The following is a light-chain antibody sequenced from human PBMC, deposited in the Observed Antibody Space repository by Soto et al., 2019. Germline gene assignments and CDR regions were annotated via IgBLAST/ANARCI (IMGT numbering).Light chain of an antibody. CDR3: CSYAGNGAWV. Sequence: QSALTQPASVSGSPGQSITISCTGTSSDVGSYNLVSWYQQHPGKAPKLMIYEVNRRPSGVSDRFSGFKSGNTASLTISGLQAEDEADFFCCSYAGNGAWVFGGGTKLTVL. V-gene: IGLV2-23*02. CDR1: SSDVGSYNL. CDR2: EVN. J-gene: IGLJ3*02.